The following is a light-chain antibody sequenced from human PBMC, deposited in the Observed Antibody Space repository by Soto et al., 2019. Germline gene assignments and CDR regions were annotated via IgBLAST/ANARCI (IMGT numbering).Light chain of an antibody. CDR2: DAP. J-gene: IGKJ5*01. Sequence: IVLTQSTATLSLSPGERATLSCRASHSIINYLAWYQHKPLQAPRLLIYDAPNRATATRPWLSVSGSVTDFAPANSSLESEESAVYIGQQCSAGVVFGQGTRLEIK. CDR3: QQCSAGVV. CDR1: HSIINY. V-gene: IGKV3-11*01.